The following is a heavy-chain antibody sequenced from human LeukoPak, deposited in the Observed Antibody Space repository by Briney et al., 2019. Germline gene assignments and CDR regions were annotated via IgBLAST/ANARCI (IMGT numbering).Heavy chain of an antibody. CDR2: IYTSGST. CDR1: GGSISSGSYY. CDR3: ASDLSGYSGYAPGGPYYYMDV. Sequence: KPSETLSLTCTVSGGSISSGSYYWSWIRQPAGKGLEWIGRIYTSGSTNYNPSLKSRVTISVDTSKNQFSLKLSSVTAADTAVYYCASDLSGYSGYAPGGPYYYMDVWGKGTTVTVSS. V-gene: IGHV4-61*02. D-gene: IGHD5-12*01. J-gene: IGHJ6*03.